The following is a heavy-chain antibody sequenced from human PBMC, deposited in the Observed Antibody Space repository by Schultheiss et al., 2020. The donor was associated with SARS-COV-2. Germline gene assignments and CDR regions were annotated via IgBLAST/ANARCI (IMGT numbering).Heavy chain of an antibody. Sequence: GGSLRLSCSASGFPFSNYAMTWIRQAPGKGLEGVAAISASAFSTYYADSMKGRFTVSRDNSKSTLYLQMSSLTVDDTAVYFCVRQGRAWYSDTWGQGTLVTVSS. CDR1: GFPFSNYA. CDR3: VRQGRAWYSDT. V-gene: IGHV3-23*01. D-gene: IGHD6-19*01. CDR2: ISASAFST. J-gene: IGHJ5*02.